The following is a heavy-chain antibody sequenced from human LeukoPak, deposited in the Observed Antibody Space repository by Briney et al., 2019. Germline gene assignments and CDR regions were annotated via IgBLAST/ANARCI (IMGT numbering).Heavy chain of an antibody. V-gene: IGHV3-23*01. CDR2: IGSGGSDT. CDR3: AKYFSTSASRNFDS. Sequence: GGSLRLSCVASGFSFSGYAMSWVRQAPGKGLECVSAIGSGGSDTHYADSVKGRFTISRDNSKTTLYLQMNSLRAEDTALYYCAKYFSTSASRNFDSWGQGILVSVSS. CDR1: GFSFSGYA. J-gene: IGHJ4*02. D-gene: IGHD2-15*01.